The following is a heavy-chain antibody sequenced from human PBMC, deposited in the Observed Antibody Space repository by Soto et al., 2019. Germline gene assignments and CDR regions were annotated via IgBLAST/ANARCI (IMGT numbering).Heavy chain of an antibody. CDR2: ISYSGTT. CDR1: RGSISNYF. CDR3: ARHRITIFGVVTAPFDP. V-gene: IGHV4-59*08. Sequence: PSETLSLTCTVSRGSISNYFWTWIRQPPGRGLEWIGYISYSGTTNYNPSLKSRVTISVDTSKNQFSLKLSSVTAADTAVYYCARHRITIFGVVTAPFDPWGQGTLVTVSS. J-gene: IGHJ5*02. D-gene: IGHD3-3*01.